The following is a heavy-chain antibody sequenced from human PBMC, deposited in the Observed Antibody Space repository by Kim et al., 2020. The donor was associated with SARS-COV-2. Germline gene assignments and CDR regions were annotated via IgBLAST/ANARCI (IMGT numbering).Heavy chain of an antibody. CDR3: AKELGSGGHHLDY. V-gene: IGHV3-23*01. J-gene: IGHJ4*02. D-gene: IGHD3-10*01. Sequence: AGSVTGRFTIARDNSKNTLFLQMNGLRAEDTAIYYCAKELGSGGHHLDYWGQGTLVTVSS.